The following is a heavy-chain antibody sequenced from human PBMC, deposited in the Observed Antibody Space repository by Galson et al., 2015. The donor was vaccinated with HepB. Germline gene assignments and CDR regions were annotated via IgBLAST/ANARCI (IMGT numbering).Heavy chain of an antibody. J-gene: IGHJ4*02. Sequence: SLRLSCAASGFTFSTYTMHWVRQAPGKGLEWVALISNDGGDKHYTDSVKGRFVISRDNSRNTLYLQMNSLRTEDTAVFYCARDGKGPYDSSGYYHVDYWGQGTLVSVSP. D-gene: IGHD3-22*01. CDR2: ISNDGGDK. V-gene: IGHV3-30*09. CDR3: ARDGKGPYDSSGYYHVDY. CDR1: GFTFSTYT.